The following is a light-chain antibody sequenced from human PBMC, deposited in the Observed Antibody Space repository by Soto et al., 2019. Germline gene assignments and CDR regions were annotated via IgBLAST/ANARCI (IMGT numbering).Light chain of an antibody. CDR2: EVR. Sequence: QSVLTQPASVSGSPGQSITISCTGTSSDVGGYNHVSWYQQHPGKAPKLIIYEVRNRPSGVSNRLSGSKSGNTASLTISGLQADDEADYYCAAWDDSLSGWVFGGGTKVTVL. CDR3: AAWDDSLSGWV. J-gene: IGLJ3*02. CDR1: SSDVGGYNH. V-gene: IGLV2-14*01.